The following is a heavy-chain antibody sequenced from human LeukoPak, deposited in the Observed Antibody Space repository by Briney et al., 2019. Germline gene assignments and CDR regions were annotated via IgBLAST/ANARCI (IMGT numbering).Heavy chain of an antibody. V-gene: IGHV4-59*08. D-gene: IGHD6-25*01. Sequence: SETLSLTCTVSGGSISSYYWSWIRQPPGKEGEWSGYFHYSGTTNYNPSLKRRDTISVDTYKNQFSLKLRFVTAADTAVYYCARTYSSGAFDIWGQGTMVTVSS. CDR2: FHYSGTT. CDR1: GGSISSYY. J-gene: IGHJ3*02. CDR3: ARTYSSGAFDI.